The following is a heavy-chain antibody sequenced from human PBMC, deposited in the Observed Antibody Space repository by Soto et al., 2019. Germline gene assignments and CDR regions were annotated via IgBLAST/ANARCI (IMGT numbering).Heavy chain of an antibody. CDR3: ARDRGSGLRDFDY. D-gene: IGHD6-19*01. Sequence: PGGSLRLSCSASGFTFKNFAMHWVRQAPGKGLEWVAVISYAGTNKYYADSVKGRFTMSRDDSENTVYLQMNSLRVEDTAVYFCARDRGSGLRDFDYWRQETLVTVTS. CDR2: ISYAGTNK. V-gene: IGHV3-30-3*01. CDR1: GFTFKNFA. J-gene: IGHJ4*02.